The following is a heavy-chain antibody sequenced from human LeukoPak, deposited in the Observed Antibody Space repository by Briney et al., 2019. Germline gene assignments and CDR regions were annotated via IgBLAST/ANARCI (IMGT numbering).Heavy chain of an antibody. CDR1: GFTFSSYA. Sequence: PGGSLRLSCAASGFTFSSYAMSWVRQAPGKGLEWVSAISGSGGSTYYADSVKGRFTISRDNSKNTLYLQMNSLRAEDTAVYYCATSVIYFRFGEFHTRDYWGQGTLVTVSS. J-gene: IGHJ4*02. CDR3: ATSVIYFRFGEFHTRDY. CDR2: ISGSGGST. D-gene: IGHD3-10*01. V-gene: IGHV3-23*01.